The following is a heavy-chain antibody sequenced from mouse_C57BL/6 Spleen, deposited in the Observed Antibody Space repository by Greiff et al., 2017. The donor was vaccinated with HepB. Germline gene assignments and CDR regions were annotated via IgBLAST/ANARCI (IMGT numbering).Heavy chain of an antibody. J-gene: IGHJ4*01. Sequence: VQLQQPGAELVKPGASVKLSCKASGYTFTSYWMHWVKQRPGRGLEWIRRIDPNSGGTKYNEKFKSKATLTVDKPSSTAYMQLSSLTSEDSAVYYCARFYYGNYDAMDYWGQGTSVTVSS. V-gene: IGHV1-72*01. CDR3: ARFYYGNYDAMDY. D-gene: IGHD2-1*01. CDR1: GYTFTSYW. CDR2: IDPNSGGT.